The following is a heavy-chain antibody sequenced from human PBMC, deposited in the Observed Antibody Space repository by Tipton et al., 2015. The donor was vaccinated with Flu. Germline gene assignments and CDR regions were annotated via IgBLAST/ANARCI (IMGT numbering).Heavy chain of an antibody. Sequence: LSLTCTLSGSSFGSDFWAWVRLSPGKGLEWVSVIYTGVSGSTYYADSVKGRFTISRDNSKNTLYLQMNSLRVEDTAVYYCAGVTGASTAYAMDVWGQGTTVTVSS. D-gene: IGHD2-2*01. CDR2: IYTGVSGST. V-gene: IGHV3-53*01. CDR1: GSSFGSDF. J-gene: IGHJ6*02. CDR3: AGVTGASTAYAMDV.